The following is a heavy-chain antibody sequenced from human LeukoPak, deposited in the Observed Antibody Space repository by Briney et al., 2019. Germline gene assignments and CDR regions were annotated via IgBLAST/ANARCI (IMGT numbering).Heavy chain of an antibody. CDR1: EFTFNKWW. CDR3: ARESGRFRFDS. J-gene: IGHJ5*01. V-gene: IGHV3-7*01. D-gene: IGHD3-3*01. Sequence: GGSLRPSCAASEFTFNKWWMNWVRKAPGKGLEWVANIKEDSSENYVDSMKGRFTISRDNAKNSLYLQMNSLTAEDTAVYYCARESGRFRFDSWGQGTLVTVSS. CDR2: IKEDSSEN.